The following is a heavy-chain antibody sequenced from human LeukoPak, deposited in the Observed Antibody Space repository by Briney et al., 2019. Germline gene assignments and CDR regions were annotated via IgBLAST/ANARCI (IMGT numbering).Heavy chain of an antibody. CDR3: AKGRRPYYYDSSGYYSFDY. Sequence: PGGSLRLSCAASGFTFGNYAMNWVRQAPGKGLEWVSSLSGSGGSTYYADSVKGRFTISRDNSKNTLYLQMNSLRDEDTAVYYCAKGRRPYYYDSSGYYSFDYWGQGTLVTVSS. CDR1: GFTFGNYA. V-gene: IGHV3-23*01. J-gene: IGHJ4*02. CDR2: LSGSGGST. D-gene: IGHD3-22*01.